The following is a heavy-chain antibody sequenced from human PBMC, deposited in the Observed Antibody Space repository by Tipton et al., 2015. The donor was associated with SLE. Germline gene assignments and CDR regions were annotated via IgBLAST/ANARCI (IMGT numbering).Heavy chain of an antibody. CDR3: ARDLVGPTGYGMDV. J-gene: IGHJ6*02. Sequence: SLRLSCAASGFTFSSYWMHWVRQAPGKGLVWVSRINNDGSSTDYAGSVKGRFIISRDNAKDTVYLQMNSLRAEDTAMYYCARDLVGPTGYGMDVWGQGTTVTVSS. V-gene: IGHV3-74*01. CDR2: INNDGSST. D-gene: IGHD1-26*01. CDR1: GFTFSSYW.